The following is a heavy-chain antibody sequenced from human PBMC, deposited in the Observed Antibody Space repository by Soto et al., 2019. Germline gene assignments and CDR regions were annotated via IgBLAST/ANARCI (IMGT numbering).Heavy chain of an antibody. CDR1: GGSFSGYY. CDR2: INHSGST. J-gene: IGHJ4*02. Sequence: SETLSLTCAVYGGSFSGYYWSWIRQPPGKGLEWIGEINHSGSTNYNPSLKSRVTISVDTSKNQFSLKLSSVTAADTAVYYCARDVHYYDSSGHKRVFDYWGQGTLVTVSS. CDR3: ARDVHYYDSSGHKRVFDY. D-gene: IGHD3-22*01. V-gene: IGHV4-34*01.